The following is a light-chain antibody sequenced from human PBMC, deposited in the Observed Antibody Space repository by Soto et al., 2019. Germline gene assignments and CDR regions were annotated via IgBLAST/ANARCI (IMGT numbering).Light chain of an antibody. V-gene: IGLV2-14*01. CDR3: SLYTSSSTVV. Sequence: QSALTQPASVSGSPGQTITISCTGTSSDVGGYNYVSWYQQHPGKAPKLMIFDVSNRPSEVSSRFSGSRSGNTASLTISGLQGEDEADYYCSLYTSSSTVVFGGGTKLTVL. J-gene: IGLJ2*01. CDR1: SSDVGGYNY. CDR2: DVS.